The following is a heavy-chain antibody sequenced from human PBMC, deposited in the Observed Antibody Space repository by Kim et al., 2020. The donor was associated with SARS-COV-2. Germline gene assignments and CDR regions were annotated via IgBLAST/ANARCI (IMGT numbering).Heavy chain of an antibody. CDR2: IWYDGSNK. J-gene: IGHJ6*02. Sequence: GGSLRLSCAASGFTFSSYGMHWVRQAPGKGLEWVAVIWYDGSNKYYADSVKGRFTISRDNSKNTLYLQMNSLRAEDTAVYYCARNNLGGDFWSDGYWYGMDVWGQGTTVTVSS. CDR1: GFTFSSYG. D-gene: IGHD3-3*01. CDR3: ARNNLGGDFWSDGYWYGMDV. V-gene: IGHV3-33*01.